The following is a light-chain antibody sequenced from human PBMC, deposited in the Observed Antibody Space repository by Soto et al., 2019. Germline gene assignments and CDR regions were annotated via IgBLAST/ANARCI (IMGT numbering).Light chain of an antibody. CDR3: GSWDSSLSAYV. CDR2: DYN. V-gene: IGLV1-51*01. CDR1: SSNIGGNS. J-gene: IGLJ1*01. Sequence: SVLTQPPSVSAAPVQKVTISCSGSSSNIGGNSVSWYQQLPGTAPKLLIYDYNKRPSGIPDRFSGSKSGTSATLGITGFQTGDEADYYCGSWDSSLSAYVFGTGTKVTVL.